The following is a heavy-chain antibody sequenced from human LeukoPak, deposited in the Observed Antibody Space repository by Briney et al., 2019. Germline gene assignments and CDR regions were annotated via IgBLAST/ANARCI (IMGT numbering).Heavy chain of an antibody. CDR3: AKAQRSSSLFGSFDI. Sequence: PVRTLRLSSAPTEFTFSCFGRPRFRPPPGYGLDSAAVISYEASKKYYTGSVKGRFTLSRDNYKNTLYLQMDSLRGEDTAVYYCAKAQRSSSLFGSFDIWGQGTMVTVSS. CDR1: EFTFSCFG. V-gene: IGHV3-30*18. J-gene: IGHJ3*02. CDR2: ISYEASKK. D-gene: IGHD6-13*01.